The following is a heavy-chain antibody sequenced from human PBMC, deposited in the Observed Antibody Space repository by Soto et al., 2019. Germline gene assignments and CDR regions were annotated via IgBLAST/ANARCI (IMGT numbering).Heavy chain of an antibody. J-gene: IGHJ6*02. CDR2: IHYSGST. V-gene: IGHV4-39*01. D-gene: IGHD3-3*01. CDR3: ARHPPYYDFRLVV. Sequence: QPPGKGLEWIGIIHYSGSTYYNPSLKSRVTISVDTSKDQFSLKLTSVTAADTAVYYCARHPPYYDFRLVVWGQGTTVTVSS.